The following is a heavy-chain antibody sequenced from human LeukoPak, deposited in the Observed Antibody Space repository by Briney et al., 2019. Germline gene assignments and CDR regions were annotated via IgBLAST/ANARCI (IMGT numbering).Heavy chain of an antibody. CDR1: GYTFTSYG. CDR3: ARGAYCGGDCLPHDAFDI. Sequence: ASVKVSCKASGYTFTSYGISWVRQAPGQGLEWMGWFSAYNGNTNYAQKLQGRVTMTTDTSTSTAYMELRSLRSDDTAVYYCARGAYCGGDCLPHDAFDIWGQGTMVTVSS. J-gene: IGHJ3*02. CDR2: FSAYNGNT. V-gene: IGHV1-18*01. D-gene: IGHD2-21*01.